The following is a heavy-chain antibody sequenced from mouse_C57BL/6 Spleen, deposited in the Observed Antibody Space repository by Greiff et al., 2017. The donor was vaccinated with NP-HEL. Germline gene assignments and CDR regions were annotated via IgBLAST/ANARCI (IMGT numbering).Heavy chain of an antibody. V-gene: IGHV5-6*01. CDR2: ISSGGSYT. Sequence: EVKVVESGGDLVKPGGSLKLSCAASGFTFSSYGMSWVRQTPDKRLEWVATISSGGSYTYYPDSVKGRFTISRDNAKNTLYLQMSSLKSEDTAMYYCARQGAQATYYYAMDYWGQGTSVTVSS. D-gene: IGHD3-2*02. J-gene: IGHJ4*01. CDR1: GFTFSSYG. CDR3: ARQGAQATYYYAMDY.